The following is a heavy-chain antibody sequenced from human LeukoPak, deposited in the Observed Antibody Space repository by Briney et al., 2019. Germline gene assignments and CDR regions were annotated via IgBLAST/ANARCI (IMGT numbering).Heavy chain of an antibody. V-gene: IGHV3-30*03. Sequence: GRSLRLSCAASGFTFSSYGMHWVRQAPGKGLEWVAVISYDGSNKYYADTVKGRFTISRDNSKNTLYLQMNSLRVEDTAVYYCARGTTPSYGFPRNWGQGTLVTVSS. J-gene: IGHJ4*02. CDR3: ARGTTPSYGFPRN. D-gene: IGHD1-1*01. CDR1: GFTFSSYG. CDR2: ISYDGSNK.